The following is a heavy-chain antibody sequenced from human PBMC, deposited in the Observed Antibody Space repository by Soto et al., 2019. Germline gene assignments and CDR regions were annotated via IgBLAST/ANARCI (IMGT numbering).Heavy chain of an antibody. D-gene: IGHD3-16*01. CDR3: ERGGGSPYHNYEFDF. Sequence: TSETLFLTCAVSGGSISCGGFSLSWIRQPPGKGLEWIVSVSSTGSTVFTPSLTSRVTVSLDTSKNQFSLTLNSVTAADTAVYYCERGGGSPYHNYEFDFWGQGTLDTVSS. CDR2: VSSTGST. CDR1: GGSISCGGFS. V-gene: IGHV4-61*08. J-gene: IGHJ4*02.